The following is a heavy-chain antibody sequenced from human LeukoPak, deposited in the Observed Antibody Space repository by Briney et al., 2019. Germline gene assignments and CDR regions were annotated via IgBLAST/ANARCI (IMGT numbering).Heavy chain of an antibody. CDR1: GGTFRSYA. J-gene: IGHJ4*02. CDR2: IIPLFGTA. V-gene: IGHV1-69*05. CDR3: ARDLGGATGFFED. D-gene: IGHD3-16*01. Sequence: SVKVSCKDSGGTFRSYAISWVRQAPGQGLEGVGGIIPLFGTADYAQKFQGRVTITTDESTSTAYMELSSLRSEDTAVYYCARDLGGATGFFEDWGQGTLVTVSS.